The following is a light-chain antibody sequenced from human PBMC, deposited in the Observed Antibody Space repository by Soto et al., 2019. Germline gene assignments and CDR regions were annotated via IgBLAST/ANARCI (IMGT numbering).Light chain of an antibody. CDR1: SGHNNYI. CDR2: LEGIGSY. CDR3: ETWACNTWV. Sequence: QPVLTQSSSASASLGSSVKLTCTLSSGHNNYIIAWHQQQPGKAPRYLMKLEGIGSYNKGSGVPDRFSGSSSGDDRYLTISNLQFEDEADYYCETWACNTWVFGGGTKLTVL. J-gene: IGLJ3*02. V-gene: IGLV4-60*02.